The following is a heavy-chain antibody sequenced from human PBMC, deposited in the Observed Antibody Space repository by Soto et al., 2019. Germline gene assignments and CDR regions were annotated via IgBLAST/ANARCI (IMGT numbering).Heavy chain of an antibody. V-gene: IGHV3-23*01. D-gene: IGHD2-2*01. CDR1: GSTFSIYA. Sequence: EVLLLDSGGDLVQPGGSLRLSCAASGSTFSIYAMTWVRQAPGKGLEWVSAISSSGVSTYYSDSVKGRFTISRDNSKNTVYLQMNSLRVEDTAVYYCAKDLVTYCSGISCYLGFDSWGRGTLVSVSP. CDR2: ISSSGVST. J-gene: IGHJ4*02. CDR3: AKDLVTYCSGISCYLGFDS.